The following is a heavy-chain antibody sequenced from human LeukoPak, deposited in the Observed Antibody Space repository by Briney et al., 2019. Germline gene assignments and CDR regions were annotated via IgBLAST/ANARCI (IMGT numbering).Heavy chain of an antibody. CDR2: MNPNSGNT. CDR3: ARGNSVAGLRNYYMDV. D-gene: IGHD6-19*01. V-gene: IGHV1-8*01. CDR1: GYTFTSYD. Sequence: ASVKVSCKASGYTFTSYDINWVRQATGQGLEWMGWMNPNSGNTGYAQKSQGRVTMTRNTSISTAYMELSRLRSDDTAVYYCARGNSVAGLRNYYMDVWGKGTTVTVSS. J-gene: IGHJ6*03.